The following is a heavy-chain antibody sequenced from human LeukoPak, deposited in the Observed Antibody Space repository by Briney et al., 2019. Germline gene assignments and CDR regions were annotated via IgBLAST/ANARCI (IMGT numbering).Heavy chain of an antibody. V-gene: IGHV4-59*01. J-gene: IGHJ4*02. Sequence: PSETLSLTCTVSAGSISSYYWSWIRQPPGTGLEWIGYIYYSGSTNYNPSLKSRVTISVDTSKNQFSLKLSSVTAADTAVYYCARGSLYSYGYGLFDYWGQGTLVTVSS. CDR2: IYYSGST. CDR1: AGSISSYY. CDR3: ARGSLYSYGYGLFDY. D-gene: IGHD5-18*01.